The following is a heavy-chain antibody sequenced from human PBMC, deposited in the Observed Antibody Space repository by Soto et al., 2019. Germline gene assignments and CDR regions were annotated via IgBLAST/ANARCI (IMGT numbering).Heavy chain of an antibody. CDR1: AFTFSSYS. CDR3: ARDRGSSSLGAFDI. CDR2: ISSSSSYI. Sequence: GGALRLSCAASAFTFSSYSMNWVRQAPGKGLEWVSSISSSSSYIYYADSVKGRFTISRDNAKNSLYLQMNSLRAEHTAVYYCARDRGSSSLGAFDIWGQGTMVTFS. V-gene: IGHV3-21*01. J-gene: IGHJ3*02. D-gene: IGHD6-6*01.